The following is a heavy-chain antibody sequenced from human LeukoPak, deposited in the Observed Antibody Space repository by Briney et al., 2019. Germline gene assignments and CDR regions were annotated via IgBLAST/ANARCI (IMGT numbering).Heavy chain of an antibody. J-gene: IGHJ4*02. V-gene: IGHV1-2*02. CDR3: ARGPDFWSGYYSDLNFDY. CDR2: INPNSGGT. D-gene: IGHD3-3*01. Sequence: GASVTVSCKASGYTFTGYYMHWVQQAPGQRREWMGWINPNSGGTNYAQKFQGRVTMTRDTSISTAYMELSRLRSDDTAVYYCARGPDFWSGYYSDLNFDYWGQGTLVTVSS. CDR1: GYTFTGYY.